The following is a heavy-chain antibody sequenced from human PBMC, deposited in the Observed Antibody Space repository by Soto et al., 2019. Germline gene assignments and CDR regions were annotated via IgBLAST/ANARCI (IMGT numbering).Heavy chain of an antibody. D-gene: IGHD1-26*01. J-gene: IGHJ4*02. CDR2: IYYSGST. Sequence: PSETLSLTWTVSGGSISSYYWIWIRQPPGKGLEWIGYIYYSGSTNYNPSLKSRVTISVDRSKNQFSLKLSSVTAADTAVYYCARRYGGNFDYWGQGTLVTVSS. CDR3: ARRYGGNFDY. CDR1: GGSISSYY. V-gene: IGHV4-59*01.